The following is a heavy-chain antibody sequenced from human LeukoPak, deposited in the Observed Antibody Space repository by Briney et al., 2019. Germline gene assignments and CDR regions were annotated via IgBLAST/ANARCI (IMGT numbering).Heavy chain of an antibody. V-gene: IGHV4-59*01. Sequence: SETLSLTCTVSGGSISSYWWSWIRQFPGKGLEWIGYIYYTGTTSYNPSLKSRVTISVDTSKSQFSLSLSSVTAADTAVYYCARYHQPSGPNWLDRWGQGTLVTVSS. D-gene: IGHD2-15*01. J-gene: IGHJ5*02. CDR2: IYYTGTT. CDR1: GGSISSYW. CDR3: ARYHQPSGPNWLDR.